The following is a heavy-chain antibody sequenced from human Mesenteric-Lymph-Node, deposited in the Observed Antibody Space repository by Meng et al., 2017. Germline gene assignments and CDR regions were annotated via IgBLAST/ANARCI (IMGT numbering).Heavy chain of an antibody. CDR2: IYSGGST. J-gene: IGHJ6*02. Sequence: GGSLRPSCAASGFTVSSNYMSWVRQAPGKGLEWVSVIYSGGSTYYADSVKGRFTISRDNSKNTLYLQMNSLRAEDTAVYYCARAGSEVGDSSGYYWSRYYYYGMDVWGQGTTVTVSS. CDR1: GFTVSSNY. V-gene: IGHV3-53*01. D-gene: IGHD3-22*01. CDR3: ARAGSEVGDSSGYYWSRYYYYGMDV.